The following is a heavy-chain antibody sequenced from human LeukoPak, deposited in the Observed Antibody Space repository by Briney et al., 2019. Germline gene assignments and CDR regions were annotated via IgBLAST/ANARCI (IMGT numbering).Heavy chain of an antibody. CDR3: ARDVGHYGDYDALDI. J-gene: IGHJ3*02. CDR2: INPSGGST. V-gene: IGHV1-46*01. CDR1: GYTFTSYY. Sequence: ASVKVSCKASGYTFTSYYMHWVRQAPGQGLEWMGIINPSGGSTSYAQKFQGRVTMTRDTSTSTVYMELSSLRSEDTAVYYCARDVGHYGDYDALDIWGQGTMVTVSS. D-gene: IGHD4-17*01.